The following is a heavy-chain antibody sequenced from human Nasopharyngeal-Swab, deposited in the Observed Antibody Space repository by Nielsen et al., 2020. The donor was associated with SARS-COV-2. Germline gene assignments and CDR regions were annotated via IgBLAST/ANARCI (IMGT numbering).Heavy chain of an antibody. J-gene: IGHJ2*01. D-gene: IGHD3-16*01. CDR2: ISYDGSNK. Sequence: GESLKISCAASGFTFSSYAMHWVRQAPGKGLEWVAVISYDGSNKYYADSVKGRFTISRDNSKNTLYLQMNSLRAEDTAVYYCARGGSDLWDRGTLVTVSS. CDR1: GFTFSSYA. V-gene: IGHV3-30*04. CDR3: ARGGSDL.